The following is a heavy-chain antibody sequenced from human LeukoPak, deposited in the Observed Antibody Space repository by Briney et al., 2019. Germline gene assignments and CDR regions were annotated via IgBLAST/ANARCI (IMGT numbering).Heavy chain of an antibody. CDR3: ARVTYVDDMLYQYFDY. Sequence: SETLSLTCAVSSYSISSGSYWGWIRQSPGKGLEWVGIIFHSGNSYYNPSLKSRLTMSVDTSKNQFSLKLTSLTAADTALYYCARVTYVDDMLYQYFDYWGQGILVTVSS. D-gene: IGHD4-17*01. CDR2: IFHSGNS. J-gene: IGHJ4*02. CDR1: SYSISSGSY. V-gene: IGHV4-38-2*01.